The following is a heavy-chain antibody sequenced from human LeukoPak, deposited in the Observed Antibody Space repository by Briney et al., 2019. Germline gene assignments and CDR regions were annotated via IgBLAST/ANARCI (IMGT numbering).Heavy chain of an antibody. D-gene: IGHD1-26*01. J-gene: IGHJ5*02. Sequence: SETLSLTCTVTGASISSHYWCWIRQTPGTGLEWVGDIYDRGSTTYNPSLKSRVSISVDTSRNQFSLNLRSVTAADTAVYYCAKIEVGRFDPWGQGTLVTVSS. CDR2: IYDRGST. V-gene: IGHV4-59*11. CDR3: AKIEVGRFDP. CDR1: GASISSHY.